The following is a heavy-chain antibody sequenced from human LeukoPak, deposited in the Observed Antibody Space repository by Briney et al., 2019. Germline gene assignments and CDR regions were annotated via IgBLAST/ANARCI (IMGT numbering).Heavy chain of an antibody. D-gene: IGHD1-26*01. CDR3: ARGKVGATPHDAFDI. CDR1: GYTFTSYG. V-gene: IGHV1-18*01. Sequence: ASVKVSCKASGYTFTSYGISWVRQAPGQGLEWMGRISAYNGNTNYAQKVQGRVTMTTDTSTSTAYMELSRLRSDDTAVYYCARGKVGATPHDAFDIWGQGTMVTVSS. J-gene: IGHJ3*02. CDR2: ISAYNGNT.